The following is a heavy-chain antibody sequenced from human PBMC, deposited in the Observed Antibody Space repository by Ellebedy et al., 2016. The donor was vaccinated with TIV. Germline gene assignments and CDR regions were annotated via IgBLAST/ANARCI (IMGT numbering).Heavy chain of an antibody. J-gene: IGHJ4*02. D-gene: IGHD3-10*01. CDR1: GFTFRREC. V-gene: IGHV3-7*01. CDR2: IKEDGSEK. Sequence: ESLKISCAASGFTFRRECMSWVRQAPGKGLEWVANIKEDGSEKDYVDLVKGRFTISRDNAKNSLYLQMNNLRVEDTAVYYCARAHYWGKGTLVTVSS. CDR3: ARAHY.